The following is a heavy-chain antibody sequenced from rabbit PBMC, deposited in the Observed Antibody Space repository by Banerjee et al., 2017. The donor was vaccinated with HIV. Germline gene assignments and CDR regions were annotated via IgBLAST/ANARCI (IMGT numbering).Heavy chain of an antibody. Sequence: QSLEESGGGLVQPEGSLTLTCTASGFSFSSNDYMCWVRQAPGKGLEWIGCIYAGSSGSTYYASWAKGRFTVSKSTSLNTVTLQMTSLTAADTATYFCARYITNSGYGNAFKLWGQGTLVTVS. J-gene: IGHJ4*01. CDR2: IYAGSSGST. V-gene: IGHV1S40*01. CDR1: GFSFSSNDY. CDR3: ARYITNSGYGNAFKL. D-gene: IGHD1-1*01.